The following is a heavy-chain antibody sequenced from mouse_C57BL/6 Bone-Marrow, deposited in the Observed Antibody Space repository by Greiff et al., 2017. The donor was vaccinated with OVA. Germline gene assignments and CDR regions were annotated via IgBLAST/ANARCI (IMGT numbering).Heavy chain of an antibody. CDR2: IWRGGIT. J-gene: IGHJ4*01. CDR3: AIYEYDVYYAMDY. V-gene: IGHV2-5*01. D-gene: IGHD2-4*01. Sequence: VKLQQSGPGLVQPSQSLSITCTVSGFSLTSYGVHWVRQSPGKGLEWLGVIWRGGITDYNAAFMSRLSITKDNSKSQVFFKMNSLQADDTAIYYCAIYEYDVYYAMDYWGQGTSVTVSS. CDR1: GFSLTSYG.